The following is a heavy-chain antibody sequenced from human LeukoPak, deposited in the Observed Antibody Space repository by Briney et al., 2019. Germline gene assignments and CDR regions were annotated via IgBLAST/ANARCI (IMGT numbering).Heavy chain of an antibody. V-gene: IGHV1-69*05. D-gene: IGHD1-26*01. Sequence: ASVKVSCKASGGTFSSYAISWARQAPGQGLEWMGGIIPIFGTANYAQKFQGRVTITTDESMSTAYMELSSLRSEDTAVYYCASVGATSYYYYYMDVWGKGTTVTVSS. CDR1: GGTFSSYA. CDR2: IIPIFGTA. CDR3: ASVGATSYYYYYMDV. J-gene: IGHJ6*03.